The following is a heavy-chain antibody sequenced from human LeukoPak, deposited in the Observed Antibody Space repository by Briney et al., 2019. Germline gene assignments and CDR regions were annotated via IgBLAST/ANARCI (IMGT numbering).Heavy chain of an antibody. CDR1: GGSFSGYY. CDR3: AREGYCSGGSCYPFNWFDP. J-gene: IGHJ5*02. Sequence: SETLSLTCAVYGGSFSGYYWSWIRQPPGKGLEGIGEINHSGSTNYNPSLKSRATISVDTSKNQFSLRLSSVTAADTAVYYCAREGYCSGGSCYPFNWFDPWGQGTLVTVSS. V-gene: IGHV4-34*01. D-gene: IGHD2-15*01. CDR2: INHSGST.